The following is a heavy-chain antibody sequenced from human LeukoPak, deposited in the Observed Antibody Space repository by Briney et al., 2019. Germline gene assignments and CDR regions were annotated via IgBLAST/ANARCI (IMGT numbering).Heavy chain of an antibody. CDR3: ARDEAVAGTSA. V-gene: IGHV4-4*02. CDR2: IYYTGNT. Sequence: PSETLSLTCAVSGSSISSSNWWSWVRQPPGKGLEWLGSIYYTGNTYYNPSLKSRVTISVDTSKNQFSLKLNFVTAADTAVYYCARDEAVAGTSAWGQGTLVTVSS. D-gene: IGHD6-19*01. CDR1: GSSISSSNW. J-gene: IGHJ5*02.